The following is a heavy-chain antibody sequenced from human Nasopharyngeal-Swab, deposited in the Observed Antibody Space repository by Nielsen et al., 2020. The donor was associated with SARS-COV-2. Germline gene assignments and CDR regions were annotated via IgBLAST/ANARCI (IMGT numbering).Heavy chain of an antibody. CDR3: ASQPSNWFDP. V-gene: IGHV4-39*01. CDR2: IYYSGST. Sequence: GSLRLSCTVSGGSISSSSYYWGWIRQPPGKGLEWIGSIYYSGSTYYNPSLKSRVTISVDTSKNQFSLKLSSATAADTAVYYCASQPSNWFDPWGQGTLVTVSS. CDR1: GGSISSSSYY. J-gene: IGHJ5*02.